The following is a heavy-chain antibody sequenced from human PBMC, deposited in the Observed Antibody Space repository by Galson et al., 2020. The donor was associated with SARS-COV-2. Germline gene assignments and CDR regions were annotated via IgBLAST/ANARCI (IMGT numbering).Heavy chain of an antibody. CDR3: AGRVAGAGSLHS. J-gene: IGHJ3*02. Sequence: QTLSLTCAISGDSVSSNSAAWTWIRQSPSRGLEWLGRTYYRSQWSTDYAVSVKSRITINPDTSKNQFSLQLNSVTPEDTAIYYCAGRVAGAGSLHSWGQGTMVIVSS. CDR2: TYYRSQWST. V-gene: IGHV6-1*01. CDR1: GDSVSSNSAA. D-gene: IGHD6-13*01.